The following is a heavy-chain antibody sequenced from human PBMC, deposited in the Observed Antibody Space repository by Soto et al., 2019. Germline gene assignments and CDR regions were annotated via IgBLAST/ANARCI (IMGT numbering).Heavy chain of an antibody. J-gene: IGHJ4*02. CDR1: GFTFSIYA. CDR3: VREVTPGSPNYDY. D-gene: IGHD3-10*01. CDR2: LTRSATT. Sequence: GGSLRLSCVASGFTFSIYAMSWVRQAPQKGLEWVSTLTRSATTVYAASVRGRFTISRDNSKNTLYLQMDSLRAEDTAVYYCVREVTPGSPNYDYWGLGTLVTVSS. V-gene: IGHV3-23*01.